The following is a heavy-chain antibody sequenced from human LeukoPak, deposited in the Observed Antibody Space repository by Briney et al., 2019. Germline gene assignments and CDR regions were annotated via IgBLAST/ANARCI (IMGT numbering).Heavy chain of an antibody. CDR2: LYIRGST. D-gene: IGHD4-17*01. CDR1: GGSIISDY. V-gene: IGHV4-4*07. J-gene: IGHJ4*02. CDR3: AQDIGDGLLAY. Sequence: SETLSLTCTVSGGSIISDYWTWIRQPAGKGLEWIGRLYIRGSTNYNPSRERRVTMSLYTSKKHFSLKLTSVTAADTAVYYCAQDIGDGLLAYWGQGTLVTVSS.